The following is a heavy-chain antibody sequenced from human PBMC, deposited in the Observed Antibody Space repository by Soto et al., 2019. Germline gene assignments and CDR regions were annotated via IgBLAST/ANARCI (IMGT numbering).Heavy chain of an antibody. Sequence: QVQLQASGPGLVKPSETLSLTCSVSGGSISSYYWSWIRQPPGKGLEWIGYIYYSGSTKYNPSLKSRFTISVDTSENQCSRKLSSVTAADTAVYYCVRQSHANYESSAYYPYWGQGTLVTVSS. V-gene: IGHV4-59*01. J-gene: IGHJ4*02. D-gene: IGHD3-22*01. CDR1: GGSISSYY. CDR2: IYYSGST. CDR3: VRQSHANYESSAYYPY.